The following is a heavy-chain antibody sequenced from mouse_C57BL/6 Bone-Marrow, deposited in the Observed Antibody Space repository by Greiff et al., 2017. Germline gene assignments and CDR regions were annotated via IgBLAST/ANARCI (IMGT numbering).Heavy chain of an antibody. CDR2: IWGGGST. V-gene: IGHV2-9*01. D-gene: IGHD2-2*01. J-gene: IGHJ4*01. CDR1: GFSLTSYG. CDR3: WIRRDAMDY. Sequence: VKVVESGPGLVAPSQSLSITCTVSGFSLTSYGVDWVRQPPGTGLEWLGVIWGGGSTNYNSALMSRLSISKDNSKSQVFLKMNSLQTDDTAMYYCWIRRDAMDYWGQGTSVTVSS.